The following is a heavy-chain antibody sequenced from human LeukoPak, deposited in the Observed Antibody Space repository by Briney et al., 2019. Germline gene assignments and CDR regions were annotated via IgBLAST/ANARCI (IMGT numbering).Heavy chain of an antibody. D-gene: IGHD3-10*01. J-gene: IGHJ4*02. CDR2: ISGSGGTT. CDR3: ARQLLWFGIDAYDY. V-gene: IGHV3-23*01. Sequence: GGSLRLSCAASGFTFSSYGMSWVRQAPGKGLEWVSAISGSGGTTYYVDSVKGRFTISRDNSKNSLYLQMNSLRAEDTAVYYCARQLLWFGIDAYDYWGQGTLVTVSS. CDR1: GFTFSSYG.